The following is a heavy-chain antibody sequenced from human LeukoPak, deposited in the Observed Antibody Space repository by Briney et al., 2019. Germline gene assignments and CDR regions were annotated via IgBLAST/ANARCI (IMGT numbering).Heavy chain of an antibody. CDR2: ISYDGSNK. CDR1: GFTFSSYA. Sequence: GGSLRLSCAASGFTFSSYAMHWVRQAPGKGLEWVAVISYDGSNKYYADSVKGRFTISRDNSKNTLYLQMNSLRAEDTAVYYCARGTLFFDYSGQGTLVTVSS. CDR3: ARGTLFFDY. V-gene: IGHV3-30*01. J-gene: IGHJ4*02.